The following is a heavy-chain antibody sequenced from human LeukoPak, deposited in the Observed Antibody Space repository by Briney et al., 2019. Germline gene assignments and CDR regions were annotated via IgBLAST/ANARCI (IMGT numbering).Heavy chain of an antibody. J-gene: IGHJ4*02. Sequence: GASVKVSCKASGYTFTGYYMHWVRQAPGQGLEWMGWINPNSGGTNYAQKFQGRVTMTRDTSISTAYMELSRLRSDDTAVYYCARDIIRTYRSSIGYWGQGTLVTVSS. CDR2: INPNSGGT. CDR1: GYTFTGYY. D-gene: IGHD2-2*01. V-gene: IGHV1-2*02. CDR3: ARDIIRTYRSSIGY.